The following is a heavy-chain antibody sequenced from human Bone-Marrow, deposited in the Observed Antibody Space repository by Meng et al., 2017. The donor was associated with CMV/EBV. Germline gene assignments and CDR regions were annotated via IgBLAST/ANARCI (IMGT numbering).Heavy chain of an antibody. V-gene: IGHV4-4*02. CDR3: ARAGYSCGWNPRNFAY. CDR1: GGSVSSSNW. J-gene: IGHJ4*02. CDR2: IYHDGST. Sequence: SETLSLTCAVSGGSVSSSNWWSWVRQPPGKGLEWIGEIYHDGSTNYNPSLKSRVTISVDTSKNQSSLKLRSVTAADTAVYYCARAGYSCGWNPRNFAYWGQGTLVTVSS. D-gene: IGHD6-19*01.